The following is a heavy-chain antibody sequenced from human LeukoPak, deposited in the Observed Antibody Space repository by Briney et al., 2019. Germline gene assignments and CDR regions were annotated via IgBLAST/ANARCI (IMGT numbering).Heavy chain of an antibody. CDR2: FDPEDGET. Sequence: ASVKVSCTVSGYTLTELSIHWARQAPGKGLEWMGGFDPEDGETIYAQKFQGRVTMTEDTSTDTGYMELSSLRSEDTAVYYCAADQRGAGLDFVYGSGSFNGLDVWGQGTTVTVSS. J-gene: IGHJ6*02. V-gene: IGHV1-24*01. CDR1: GYTLTELS. CDR3: AADQRGAGLDFVYGSGSFNGLDV. D-gene: IGHD3-10*01.